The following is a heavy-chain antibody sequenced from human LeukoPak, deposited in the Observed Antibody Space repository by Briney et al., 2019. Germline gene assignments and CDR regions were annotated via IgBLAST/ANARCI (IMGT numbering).Heavy chain of an antibody. CDR3: ARLDTAMVTRDY. V-gene: IGHV3-66*04. D-gene: IGHD5-18*01. J-gene: IGHJ4*02. CDR1: GFTVSSNY. Sequence: GGSLRLSCAASGFTVSSNYMSWVRQAPGKGLEWVSVIYSGGSTYYADFVKGRFTISRDNSKNTLYLQMNSLRAEDTAVYYCARLDTAMVTRDYWGQGTLVTVSS. CDR2: IYSGGST.